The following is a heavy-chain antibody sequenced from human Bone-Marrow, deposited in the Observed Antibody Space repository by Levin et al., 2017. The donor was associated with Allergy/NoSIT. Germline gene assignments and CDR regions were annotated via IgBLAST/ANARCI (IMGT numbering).Heavy chain of an antibody. CDR2: IRASDFIA. Sequence: ASVKVSCAASGFAFSNYAMSWVRQAPGKGLEWVATIRASDFIAYYADSVKGRFTIPRDDSKNTLSLQMDSLRAEDTAVYYYAKTRQQLDQVFDYWGQGTLVTVSS. CDR1: GFAFSNYA. J-gene: IGHJ4*02. D-gene: IGHD6-13*01. CDR3: AKTRQQLDQVFDY. V-gene: IGHV3-23*01.